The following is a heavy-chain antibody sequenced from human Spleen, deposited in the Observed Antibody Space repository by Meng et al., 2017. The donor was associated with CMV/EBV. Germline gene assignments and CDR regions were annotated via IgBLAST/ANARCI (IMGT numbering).Heavy chain of an antibody. CDR3: AKAYSSSWYREYYDF. V-gene: IGHV3-33*03. D-gene: IGHD6-13*01. CDR2: IWYDESKK. CDR1: GFSISNYH. J-gene: IGHJ4*02. Sequence: GGSLRLSCAASGFSISNYHMNWVRQAPGKGLEWVAFIWYDESKKSYGDSVKGRFTVSRDNSKNTVYLQMNSLRAEDTAVYYCAKAYSSSWYREYYDFWGQGTLVTVSS.